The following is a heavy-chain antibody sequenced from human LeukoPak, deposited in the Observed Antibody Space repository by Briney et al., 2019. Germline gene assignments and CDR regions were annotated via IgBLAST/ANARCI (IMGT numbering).Heavy chain of an antibody. V-gene: IGHV3-21*01. D-gene: IGHD3-16*02. Sequence: AGSLRLSSAASGFTFSGYVMTWVRQAPGKGLECVSSITFSSSHIYYADSVKGRFTICRDSTKDSLYLQMNSLRAEDKAVYYCAREAIWGNYRIPSFDYXGQXTXXXVXS. CDR2: ITFSSSHI. J-gene: IGHJ4*02. CDR1: GFTFSGYV. CDR3: AREAIWGNYRIPSFDY.